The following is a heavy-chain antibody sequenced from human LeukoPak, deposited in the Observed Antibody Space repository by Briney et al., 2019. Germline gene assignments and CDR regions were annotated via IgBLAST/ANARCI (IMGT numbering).Heavy chain of an antibody. V-gene: IGHV4-39*01. Sequence: SETLSLTCTVSGGSISSSSYYWGWIRQPPGKGLEWIGSIYYSGSTYYNPSLKSRVTISVDTSKNQFSLKLSSVTAADTAVYYCARSYSPKSEFDYWGQGTLVTVSS. J-gene: IGHJ4*02. CDR3: ARSYSPKSEFDY. CDR1: GGSISSSSYY. CDR2: IYYSGST. D-gene: IGHD5-18*01.